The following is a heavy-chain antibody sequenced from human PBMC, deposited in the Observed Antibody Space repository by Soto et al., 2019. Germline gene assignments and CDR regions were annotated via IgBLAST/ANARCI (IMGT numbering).Heavy chain of an antibody. J-gene: IGHJ6*02. CDR3: ARADILTPYFV. V-gene: IGHV1-46*01. CDR2: INPSGGST. CDR1: GYTFTSYY. D-gene: IGHD3-9*01. Sequence: ASVKVSCKASGYTFTSYYVHWVRQAPGQGLEWMGIINPSGGSTSYAQKFQGRVTMTRDTSTSTVYMELSSLRSEDTAVYYCARADILTPYFVWGQGTTVTVSS.